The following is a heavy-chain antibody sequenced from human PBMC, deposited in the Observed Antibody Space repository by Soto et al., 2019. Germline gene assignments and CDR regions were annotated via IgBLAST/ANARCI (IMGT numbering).Heavy chain of an antibody. Sequence: RLSCAASGFTFSSYWMHWVRQAPGKGLVWVSRINSDGSSTSYADSVKGRFTISRDNAKNTLYLQMNSLRAEDTAVYYCARVVSMVRGVISSHFDYWGQGTLVSVSS. V-gene: IGHV3-74*01. CDR2: INSDGSST. D-gene: IGHD3-10*01. CDR3: ARVVSMVRGVISSHFDY. J-gene: IGHJ4*02. CDR1: GFTFSSYW.